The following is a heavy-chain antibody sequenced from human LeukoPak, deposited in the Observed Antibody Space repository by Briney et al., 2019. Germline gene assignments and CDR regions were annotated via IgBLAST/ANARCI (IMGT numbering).Heavy chain of an antibody. Sequence: VKVSCKASGGTSSSYAISWVRQAPGQGLEWMGGIIPIFGTANYAQKFQGRVTITADESTSTAYMELSSLRSEDTAVYYCASPAESGSWYDPSLEDAFDIWGQGTMVTVSS. CDR1: GGTSSSYA. CDR3: ASPAESGSWYDPSLEDAFDI. D-gene: IGHD6-13*01. V-gene: IGHV1-69*13. J-gene: IGHJ3*02. CDR2: IIPIFGTA.